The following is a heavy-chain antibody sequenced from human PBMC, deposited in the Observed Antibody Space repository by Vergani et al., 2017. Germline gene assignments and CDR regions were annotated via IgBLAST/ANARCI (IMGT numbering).Heavy chain of an antibody. D-gene: IGHD3-10*01. Sequence: EVQLVESGGGLVKRGGSLRLSCAASGFTFSSYSMNWVRQAPGKGLEWVSSISSSSSYIHYSDSLKGRFTISRDNAKGSLYLQMNSLRAEDTGVYYCASDRYYLGSGSYPYFYYYGLDVWGQGTAVTVSS. CDR2: ISSSSSYI. CDR3: ASDRYYLGSGSYPYFYYYGLDV. V-gene: IGHV3-21*01. J-gene: IGHJ6*02. CDR1: GFTFSSYS.